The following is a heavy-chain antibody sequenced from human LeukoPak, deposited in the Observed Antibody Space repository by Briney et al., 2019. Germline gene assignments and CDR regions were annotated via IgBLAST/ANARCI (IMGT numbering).Heavy chain of an antibody. V-gene: IGHV3-43*02. J-gene: IGHJ4*02. CDR3: ARVIGGSGWFEEGSSPFFDY. CDR1: GFTFDDYA. CDR2: ISGDGGST. Sequence: PGGSLRLSCAASGFTFDDYAMHWVRQAPGKGLEWVSLISGDGGSTYYADSVKGRFTISRDNAKSSLYLQMNSLRAEDTAVYYCARVIGGSGWFEEGSSPFFDYWGQGTLVTVSS. D-gene: IGHD6-19*01.